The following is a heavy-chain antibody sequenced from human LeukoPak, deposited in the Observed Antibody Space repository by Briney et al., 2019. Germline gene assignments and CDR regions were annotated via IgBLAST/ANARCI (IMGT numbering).Heavy chain of an antibody. CDR1: GYTFSSYG. Sequence: GASVKVSCKASGYTFSSYGISWVRQAPGQGLEWMGWISAYNGKTKYAQKLQGRVTMTTDTSTSTAYMELRSLRSDDTAVYYCARDFSRGYSGYAGYWGQGTLVTVSS. CDR2: ISAYNGKT. D-gene: IGHD5-12*01. J-gene: IGHJ4*02. CDR3: ARDFSRGYSGYAGY. V-gene: IGHV1-18*01.